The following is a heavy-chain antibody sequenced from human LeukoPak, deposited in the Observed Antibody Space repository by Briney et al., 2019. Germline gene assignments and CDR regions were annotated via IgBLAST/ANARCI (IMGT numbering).Heavy chain of an antibody. J-gene: IGHJ5*02. Sequence: GGSLRLSCAASGFTFSSYSMNWVRQAPGKGLEWVSYISSSSSTIYYADSVKGRFTISRDNAKNSLYLQMNSLRAEDTAVYYCARVVTNCSGGSCYHWFDPWGQGTLVTVSS. CDR1: GFTFSSYS. CDR3: ARVVTNCSGGSCYHWFDP. D-gene: IGHD2-15*01. V-gene: IGHV3-48*04. CDR2: ISSSSSTI.